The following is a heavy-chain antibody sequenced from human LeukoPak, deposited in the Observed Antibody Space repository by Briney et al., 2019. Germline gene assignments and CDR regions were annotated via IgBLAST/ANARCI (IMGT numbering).Heavy chain of an antibody. Sequence: SETLSLTCAVYGGSCDDYYCSWIRRPPGKGLEWIGEIHPHGIFYYNSSLVSRVTISIDTSKTQFSLRLTSVTAADTAFYYCARGRDRSKAGDLWGQGSLVTVSS. J-gene: IGHJ5*02. CDR2: IHPHGIF. CDR1: GGSCDDYY. D-gene: IGHD5-24*01. V-gene: IGHV4-34*01. CDR3: ARGRDRSKAGDL.